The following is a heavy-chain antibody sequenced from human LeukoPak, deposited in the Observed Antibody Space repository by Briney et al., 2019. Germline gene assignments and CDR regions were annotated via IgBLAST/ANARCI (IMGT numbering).Heavy chain of an antibody. V-gene: IGHV1-8*01. CDR2: MNPNSGNT. D-gene: IGHD2-2*01. CDR1: GYTFTSYD. Sequence: GASVKVSCKASGYTFTSYDINWVRQATGQGLEWMGWMNPNSGNTGYAQKFQGRVTMTRNTSISTAYMELSSLRSEDTAVYYCASTGGAPAAIPLYYYYGMDVWGQGTTVTVSS. J-gene: IGHJ6*02. CDR3: ASTGGAPAAIPLYYYYGMDV.